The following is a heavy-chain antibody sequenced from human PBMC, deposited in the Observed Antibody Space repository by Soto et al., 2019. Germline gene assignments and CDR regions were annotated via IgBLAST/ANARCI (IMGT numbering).Heavy chain of an antibody. J-gene: IGHJ6*02. CDR1: GFTFSSYW. CDR3: ARGVPNYYAMDV. Sequence: VQLVESGGGLVQPGGSLRLSCAASGFTFSSYWMHWVRQAPGKGLVWVSRIKFDGSNTDYADSVKGRFTISRDNAKNTLYLQMNSLRAEDTTLYDCARGVPNYYAMDVWGQGTTVTVSS. CDR2: IKFDGSNT. V-gene: IGHV3-74*01.